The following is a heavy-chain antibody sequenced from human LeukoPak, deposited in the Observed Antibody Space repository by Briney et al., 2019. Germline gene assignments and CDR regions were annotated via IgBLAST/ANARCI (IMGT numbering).Heavy chain of an antibody. D-gene: IGHD6-19*01. CDR1: AFTFSTYA. J-gene: IGHJ4*02. V-gene: IGHV3-23*01. Sequence: GGSLRLSCAASAFTFSTYAMSWVRQAPGKGLEWVSAISGSGDGTFYADSVMGRFTIFRDNSMNTLYLQMNSLRAEDTAVYYCAREGSVVGTGYFDYWGQGTLVTVSP. CDR3: AREGSVVGTGYFDY. CDR2: ISGSGDGT.